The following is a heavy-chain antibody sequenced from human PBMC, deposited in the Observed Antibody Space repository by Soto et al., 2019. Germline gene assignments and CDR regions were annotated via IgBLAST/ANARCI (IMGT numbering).Heavy chain of an antibody. Sequence: SGPTLVNPTETLTLTCTVSGFSLSNTRMGVSWIRQPPGKALEWLAHIFSHDEKSYSTSLKSRLTISKDTSKSQVVLTMTNMDPVDTATYYCARIRLITMVRGVIIANGFDPWGQGTLVTVSS. D-gene: IGHD3-10*01. CDR2: IFSHDEK. V-gene: IGHV2-26*01. CDR1: GFSLSNTRMG. J-gene: IGHJ5*02. CDR3: ARIRLITMVRGVIIANGFDP.